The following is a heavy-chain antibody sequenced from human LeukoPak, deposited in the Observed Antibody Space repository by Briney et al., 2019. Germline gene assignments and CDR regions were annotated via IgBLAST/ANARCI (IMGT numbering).Heavy chain of an antibody. CDR3: ARDEGNWGSVGYFDY. J-gene: IGHJ4*02. V-gene: IGHV3-48*01. CDR1: GFTFSSYS. Sequence: PGGSLRLSCAASGFTFSSYSMTWVRQAPGKGLEWVSYISSSSSTIYYADSVKGRFTISRDNAKNSLYLQMNSLRAEDTAVYYCARDEGNWGSVGYFDYWGQGTLVTVSS. D-gene: IGHD7-27*01. CDR2: ISSSSSTI.